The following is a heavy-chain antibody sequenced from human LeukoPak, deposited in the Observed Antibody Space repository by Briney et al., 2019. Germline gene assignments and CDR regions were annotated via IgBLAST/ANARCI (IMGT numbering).Heavy chain of an antibody. J-gene: IGHJ3*02. V-gene: IGHV1-18*01. CDR2: ISGYNGNT. Sequence: ASVKVSCKASGYTFTRYSINWVRQAPGQGLEWMAWISGYNGNTNYAQKFHGRVTLARDTSTSTAYMEVRSLRSYDTAVYFCARGMSGYTEDPFDIWGQGTVVTVSS. CDR1: GYTFTRYS. D-gene: IGHD2-2*02. CDR3: ARGMSGYTEDPFDI.